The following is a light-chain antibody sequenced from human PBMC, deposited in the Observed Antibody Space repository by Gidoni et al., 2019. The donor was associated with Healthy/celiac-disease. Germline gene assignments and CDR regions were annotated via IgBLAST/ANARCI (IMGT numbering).Light chain of an antibody. CDR1: ALPKQY. J-gene: IGLJ1*01. CDR3: QSADSSGTYRV. CDR2: KDS. Sequence: SYELPQPPSVSVSPGQTARITCSGDALPKQYAYWYQRKPGQAPVLVIYKDSERPSGIPERFSGSSSGTTVTLTISGVQAEDEADYYCQSADSSGTYRVFGTGTKVTVL. V-gene: IGLV3-25*03.